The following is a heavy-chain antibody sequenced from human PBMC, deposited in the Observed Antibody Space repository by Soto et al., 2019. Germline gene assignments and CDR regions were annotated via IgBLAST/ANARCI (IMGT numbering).Heavy chain of an antibody. CDR1: GFNSSGSA. Sequence: GGSLRLSCAASGFNSSGSAMHWVRQAPGKGLEWVSAISGSGGSTYYADSVKGRFTISRDNSKNTLYLQMNSLRAEDTAVYYCAKSPGALLNWFDSWGQGTLVTVSS. V-gene: IGHV3-23*01. J-gene: IGHJ5*01. D-gene: IGHD1-26*01. CDR2: ISGSGGST. CDR3: AKSPGALLNWFDS.